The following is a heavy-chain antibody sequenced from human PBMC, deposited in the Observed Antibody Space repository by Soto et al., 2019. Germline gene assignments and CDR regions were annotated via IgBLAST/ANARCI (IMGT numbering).Heavy chain of an antibody. J-gene: IGHJ4*02. CDR1: GFNFNKYA. CDR3: AKADGQQWLLPHLEN. CDR2: ISCCGGTA. Sequence: EVQLLESGGGLVRPGESLRLSCAASGFNFNKYAMSWVRQAPGEGLEWVSGISCCGGTASYGDSVKGRFTIARDDAKNTLYLDMNSLRVEDTAEYYCAKADGQQWLLPHLENWGRGTLVTVS. D-gene: IGHD6-19*01. V-gene: IGHV3-23*01.